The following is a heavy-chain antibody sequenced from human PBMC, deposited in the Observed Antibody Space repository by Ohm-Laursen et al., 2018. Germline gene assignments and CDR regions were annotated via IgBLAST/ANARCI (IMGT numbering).Heavy chain of an antibody. D-gene: IGHD1-26*01. CDR3: AGNRLGSSFDN. J-gene: IGHJ4*02. V-gene: IGHV4-59*08. CDR1: GNSINTYY. Sequence: ETLSLTCTVSGNSINTYYWSWIRQPPGKGLEYISWIHYSGNTNYNPSLRSRVTISVDTSKNQISLSLRSVTAADTAIYYCAGNRLGSSFDNWGPGTVVTVSS. CDR2: IHYSGNT.